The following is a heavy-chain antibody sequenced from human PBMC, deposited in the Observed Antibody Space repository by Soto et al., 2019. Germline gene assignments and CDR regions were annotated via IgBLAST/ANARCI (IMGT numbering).Heavy chain of an antibody. CDR3: TTDITMIVVVPYYYYGMDV. CDR2: IKSKTDGGTT. J-gene: IGHJ6*02. CDR1: GFTFSNAW. Sequence: EVQLVESGGGLVKPGGSLRLSCAASGFTFSNAWMSWVRQAPGKGLEWVGRIKSKTDGGTTDYAAPVKGRFTISRDDSKNTLYLQMNSLKTEGTAVYYCTTDITMIVVVPYYYYGMDVWGQGTTVTVSS. V-gene: IGHV3-15*01. D-gene: IGHD3-22*01.